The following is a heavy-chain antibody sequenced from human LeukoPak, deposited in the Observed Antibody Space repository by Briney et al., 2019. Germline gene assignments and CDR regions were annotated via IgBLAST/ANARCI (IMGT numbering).Heavy chain of an antibody. CDR3: AKDQEYSSSWSPFDY. D-gene: IGHD6-13*01. J-gene: IGHJ4*02. CDR1: GFTVSSSY. V-gene: IGHV3-30*18. CDR2: ISYDGSNK. Sequence: GGSLRLSCAASGFTVSSSYMSWVRQAPGKGLEWVAVISYDGSNKYYADSVKGRFTISRDNSKNTLYLQMNSLRAEDTAVYYCAKDQEYSSSWSPFDYWGQGTLVTVSS.